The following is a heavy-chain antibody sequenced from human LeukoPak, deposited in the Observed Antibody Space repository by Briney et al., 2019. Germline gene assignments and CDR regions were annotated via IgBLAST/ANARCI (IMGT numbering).Heavy chain of an antibody. CDR3: AKDNGAYSSSWFFDY. Sequence: PGGSLRLSCAASGFTFSSYWMSWVRQAPGKGLEWVAFIRYDGSNKYYADSVKGRFTISRDNSKNTLYLQMNSLRAEDTDVYYCAKDNGAYSSSWFFDYWGQGTLVTVSS. J-gene: IGHJ4*02. D-gene: IGHD6-13*01. CDR1: GFTFSSYW. V-gene: IGHV3-30*02. CDR2: IRYDGSNK.